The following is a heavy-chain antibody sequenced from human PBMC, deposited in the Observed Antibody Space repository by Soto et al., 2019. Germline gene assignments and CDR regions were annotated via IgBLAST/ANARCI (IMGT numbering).Heavy chain of an antibody. CDR3: AKDMGTGYCSSTSCYATLYYYYGMDV. V-gene: IGHV3-9*01. CDR2: ISWNSGSI. J-gene: IGHJ6*02. D-gene: IGHD2-2*01. CDR1: GFTFDDYA. Sequence: EVQLVESGGGLVQPGRSLRLSCAASGFTFDDYAMHWVRQAPGKGLEWVSGISWNSGSIGYADSVKGRFTISRDNAKNSLYLQMNSLRAEDTALYYCAKDMGTGYCSSTSCYATLYYYYGMDVWGQGTTVTVSS.